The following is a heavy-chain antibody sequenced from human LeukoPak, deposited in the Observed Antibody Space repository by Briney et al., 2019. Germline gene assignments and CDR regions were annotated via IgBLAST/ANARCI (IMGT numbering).Heavy chain of an antibody. CDR3: ARNLPYCSGGSCYEFDY. D-gene: IGHD2-15*01. V-gene: IGHV4-59*12. Sequence: PSETLSLTCTVAGGSISSYYWSWIRQPPGKGLEWIGYIYYSGSTNYNPSLKSRVTMSVDTSKNQFSLKLSSVTAADTAVYYCARNLPYCSGGSCYEFDYWGQGTLVTVSS. CDR1: GGSISSYY. J-gene: IGHJ4*02. CDR2: IYYSGST.